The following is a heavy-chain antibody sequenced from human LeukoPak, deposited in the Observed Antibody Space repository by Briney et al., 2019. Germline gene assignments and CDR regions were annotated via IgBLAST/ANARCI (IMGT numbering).Heavy chain of an antibody. CDR2: ISYDGNNK. D-gene: IGHD7-27*01. CDR1: GFTFSSYG. Sequence: GGSLRLSCAASGFTFSSYGMHWVRQAPGKGLEWVAVISYDGNNKYYADSVKGRFTISRDNSKNTLYLQMNSLRAEDTAVYYCAKDLGDYWGQGTLVTVSS. V-gene: IGHV3-30*18. CDR3: AKDLGDY. J-gene: IGHJ4*02.